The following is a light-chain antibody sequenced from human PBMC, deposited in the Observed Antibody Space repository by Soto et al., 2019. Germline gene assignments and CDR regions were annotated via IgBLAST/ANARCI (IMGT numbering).Light chain of an antibody. CDR2: WAS. J-gene: IGKJ5*01. Sequence: DIVMTQSPESLALSLGERATTHSNSTQSVLYSAKNKNFFTWYQQKPGQPPKLLIYWASTRESGVPDRFTGSGSGTDFTPTINSLQAEDVAVYYCQQHYINPITFGQGTRLEIK. V-gene: IGKV4-1*01. CDR1: QSVLYSAKNKNF. CDR3: QQHYINPIT.